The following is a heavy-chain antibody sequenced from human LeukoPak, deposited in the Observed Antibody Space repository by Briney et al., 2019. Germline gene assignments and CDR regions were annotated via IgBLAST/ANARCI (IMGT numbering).Heavy chain of an antibody. CDR3: ARGGNKLRLPNFDY. J-gene: IGHJ4*02. CDR1: GYTFTSYD. CDR2: MNPNSGNT. V-gene: IGHV1-8*01. D-gene: IGHD3-3*01. Sequence: ASVKVSCKASGYTFTSYDVNWVRQATGQGLEWMGWMNPNSGNTGYAQKFQGRVTMTRNTSISTAYMELSSLRSEDTAVYYCARGGNKLRLPNFDYWGQGTLVTVSS.